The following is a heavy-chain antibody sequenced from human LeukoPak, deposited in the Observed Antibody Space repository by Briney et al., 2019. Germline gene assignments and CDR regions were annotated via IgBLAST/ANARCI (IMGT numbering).Heavy chain of an antibody. D-gene: IGHD2-15*01. CDR2: LYYTGSS. CDR3: ATKPGYCSGGSCYSQNGNWFDP. V-gene: IGHV4-59*06. J-gene: IGHJ5*02. CDR1: GGSISSYY. Sequence: SETLSLTCTVSGGSISSYYWSWIRQHPQRGLEWIGYLYYTGSSFYNPSLKSRVTISVDTSENQFSLNLNSVTAADTAVYYCATKPGYCSGGSCYSQNGNWFDPWGQGTLVTVSS.